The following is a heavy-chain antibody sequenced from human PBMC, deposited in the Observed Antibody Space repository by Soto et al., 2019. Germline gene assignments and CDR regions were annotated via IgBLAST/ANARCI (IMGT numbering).Heavy chain of an antibody. D-gene: IGHD1-7*01. CDR3: AKENSEVRDGYFDL. J-gene: IGHJ2*01. V-gene: IGHV3-30*18. Sequence: QVQLVESGGGVVQPGRSLRLSCAASGFTFSSYGMHWVRQAPGKGLEWVAVISYDGSNKYYADSVKGRFTISRDNSKNPLYLQMNGLGAEDTAVYYCAKENSEVRDGYFDLWGRGTLVTVSS. CDR2: ISYDGSNK. CDR1: GFTFSSYG.